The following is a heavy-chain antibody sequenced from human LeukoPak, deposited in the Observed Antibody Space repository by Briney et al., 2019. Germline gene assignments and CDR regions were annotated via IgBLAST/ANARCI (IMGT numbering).Heavy chain of an antibody. Sequence: SETLYLTCTASGGSISSGDYYWSWIRQSPGKGLEWIGHMHYTGSTYYNPSLKSRITISVDTSKNQFSLKLSSVTVADTAVYYCASAAGAVSGTNWFDPWGQGTLVTVSS. V-gene: IGHV4-30-4*01. CDR2: MHYTGST. J-gene: IGHJ5*02. D-gene: IGHD6-13*01. CDR3: ASAAGAVSGTNWFDP. CDR1: GGSISSGDYY.